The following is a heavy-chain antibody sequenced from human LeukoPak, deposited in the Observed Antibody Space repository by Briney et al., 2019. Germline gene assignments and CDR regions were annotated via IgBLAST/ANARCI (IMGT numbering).Heavy chain of an antibody. CDR3: AKKVATIEAFDI. CDR2: ISWNSGSI. V-gene: IGHV3-9*01. CDR1: GFTFDDYA. J-gene: IGHJ3*02. Sequence: GGSLRLSCAASGFTFDDYAMHWVRQAPGNGLEWVSGISWNSGSIGYADSVKGRFTISRDNAKNSLYLQMNSLRAEDTALYYCAKKVATIEAFDIWGQGTMVTVSS. D-gene: IGHD5-24*01.